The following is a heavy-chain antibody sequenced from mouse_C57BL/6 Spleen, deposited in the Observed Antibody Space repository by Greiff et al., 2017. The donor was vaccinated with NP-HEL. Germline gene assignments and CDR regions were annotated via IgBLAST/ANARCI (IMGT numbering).Heavy chain of an antibody. CDR1: GFTFSSYG. D-gene: IGHD2-5*01. J-gene: IGHJ3*01. CDR2: ISSGGSYT. Sequence: EVQVVESGGDLVKPGGSLKLSCAASGFTFSSYGMSWVRQTPDKRLEWVATISSGGSYTYYPDSVKGRLTISRDNAKNTLYLQMSSLKSEDTAMYYCARINSNSYWGQGTLVTVSA. V-gene: IGHV5-6*01. CDR3: ARINSNSY.